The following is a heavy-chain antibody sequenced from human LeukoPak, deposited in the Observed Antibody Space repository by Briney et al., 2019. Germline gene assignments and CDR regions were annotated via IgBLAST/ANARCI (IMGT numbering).Heavy chain of an antibody. V-gene: IGHV3-13*01. CDR2: MGAGCDT. J-gene: IGHJ4*02. Sequence: PGGSLRLSCAASGFTFSSYDINCVRHATGKGLEWVSAMGAGCDTYLPGSGKGRFTISRENAKNSVYLQMDSLRAGDPAVYYCARARYYGSGSYYDYWGQGTLVTVFS. CDR1: GFTFSSYD. CDR3: ARARYYGSGSYYDY. D-gene: IGHD3-10*01.